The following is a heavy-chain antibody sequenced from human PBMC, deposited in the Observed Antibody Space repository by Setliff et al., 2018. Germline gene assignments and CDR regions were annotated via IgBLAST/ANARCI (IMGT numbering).Heavy chain of an antibody. J-gene: IGHJ4*02. D-gene: IGHD1-26*01. CDR2: ISPDNGVT. V-gene: IGHV1-18*01. CDR1: GYNFPVYG. CDR3: ARVSLVGANSGLCEY. Sequence: ASVKVSCKTSGYNFPVYGITWVRQAPGHGLEWMGWISPDNGVTKYVEKNQDRVTMTTDTSTNTAYMELRNLTSDDTAVYYCARVSLVGANSGLCEYWGQGTPVTVSS.